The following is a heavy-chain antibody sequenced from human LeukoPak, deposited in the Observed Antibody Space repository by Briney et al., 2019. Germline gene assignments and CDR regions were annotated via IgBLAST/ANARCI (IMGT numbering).Heavy chain of an antibody. V-gene: IGHV4-59*08. CDR2: IHHSGST. D-gene: IGHD3-22*01. J-gene: IGHJ4*02. CDR1: GGSIITYY. Sequence: SETLSLTCTVSGGSIITYYWSWIRQPPGKGLEWIGYIHHSGSTTYNPSLMSRVTMSIDMSKNQFSLKLTSVTAADTAVYYCARQSRYSDSSGYFSDDYWGQGTLVTVSS. CDR3: ARQSRYSDSSGYFSDDY.